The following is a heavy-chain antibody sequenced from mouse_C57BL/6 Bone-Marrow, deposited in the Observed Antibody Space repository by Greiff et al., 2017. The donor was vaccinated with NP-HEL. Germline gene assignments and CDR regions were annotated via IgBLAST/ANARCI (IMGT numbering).Heavy chain of an antibody. CDR1: GYTFTRYW. V-gene: IGHV1-69*01. CDR3: ARGTGHFDY. Sequence: QVQLKQPGAELVMPGASVKLSCKASGYTFTRYWMHWVKQRPGHGLEWIGEIDPSDSYTNYNQKFKGKSTLTVDKSSSTAYMQLSSLTSEDSAVYYCARGTGHFDYWGQGTTLTVSS. CDR2: IDPSDSYT. J-gene: IGHJ2*01. D-gene: IGHD3-3*01.